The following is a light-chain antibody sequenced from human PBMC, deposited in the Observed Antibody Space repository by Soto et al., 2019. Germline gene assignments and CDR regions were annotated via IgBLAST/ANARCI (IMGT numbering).Light chain of an antibody. Sequence: DVQMTQSPSSLSAFVGDRVTITCRASQGIAPYLAWFQQKPGKVPKLLIYATSTLQSGVPSRFSGSGSGTISTLTISSRQPKVVATYYCKNNNTAPPPLGGGTKVDIK. CDR1: QGIAPY. V-gene: IGKV1-27*01. CDR2: ATS. J-gene: IGKJ4*01. CDR3: KNNNTAPPP.